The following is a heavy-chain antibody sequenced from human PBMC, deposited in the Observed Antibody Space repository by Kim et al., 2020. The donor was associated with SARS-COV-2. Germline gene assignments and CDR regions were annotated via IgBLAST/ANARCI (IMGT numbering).Heavy chain of an antibody. CDR1: GYSFTSYW. D-gene: IGHD3-10*01. Sequence: GESLKISCKGSGYSFTSYWIGWVRQMPGKGLEWMGIIYPGDSDTRYSPSFQGQVTISADKSISTAYLQWSSLKASDTAMYYCARTEGVRGVITGGYYYYGMDVWGQGTTVTVSS. CDR3: ARTEGVRGVITGGYYYYGMDV. CDR2: IYPGDSDT. J-gene: IGHJ6*02. V-gene: IGHV5-51*01.